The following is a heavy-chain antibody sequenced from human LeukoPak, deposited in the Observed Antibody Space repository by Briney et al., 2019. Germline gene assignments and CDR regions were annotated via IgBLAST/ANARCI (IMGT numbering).Heavy chain of an antibody. CDR2: IIPIVGTA. V-gene: IGHV1-69*06. CDR1: GGTFSSYA. Sequence: SVKVSCKASGGTFSSYAISWVRQAPGQGLEWMGGIIPIVGTANYAQKFQGRVTITADKSTSTAYMELSSLRSEDTAVYYCATMASTNRYYYYYMDVWGKGTTVTVSS. J-gene: IGHJ6*03. CDR3: ATMASTNRYYYYYMDV. D-gene: IGHD3-10*01.